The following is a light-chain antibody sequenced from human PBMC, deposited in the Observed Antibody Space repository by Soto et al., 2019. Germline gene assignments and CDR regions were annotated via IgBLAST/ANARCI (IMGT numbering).Light chain of an antibody. CDR1: SSDVGGFNY. CDR3: TSFTSSTTRV. Sequence: QSALTQPASVSGSPGQSITISCTGTSSDVGGFNYVSWYQQYAGKAPKLIIYSVSTRPSGVSYRFSGSKSGNTASLTISGLQAKDEADYYCTSFTSSTTRVFGGGTKLTVL. V-gene: IGLV2-14*01. CDR2: SVS. J-gene: IGLJ3*02.